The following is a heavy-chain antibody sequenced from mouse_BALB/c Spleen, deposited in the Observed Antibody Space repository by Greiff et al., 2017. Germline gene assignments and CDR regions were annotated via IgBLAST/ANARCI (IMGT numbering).Heavy chain of an antibody. D-gene: IGHD2-3*01. CDR2: IDPANGNT. Sequence: EVQLQQSGAELVKPGASVKLSCTASGFNIKDTYMHWVKQRPEQGLEWIGRIDPANGNTKYDPKFQGKATITADTSTNTAYLQLSSLTSEDTAVYYCARCDGYSYWYFDVWGAGTTVTVSS. V-gene: IGHV14-3*02. J-gene: IGHJ1*01. CDR3: ARCDGYSYWYFDV. CDR1: GFNIKDTY.